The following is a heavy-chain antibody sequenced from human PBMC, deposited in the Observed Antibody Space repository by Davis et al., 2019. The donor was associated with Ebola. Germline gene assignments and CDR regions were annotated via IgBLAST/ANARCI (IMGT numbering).Heavy chain of an antibody. D-gene: IGHD1-26*01. V-gene: IGHV1-18*01. Sequence: AASVQVSCKASGYTFTTFGISWVRQAPGQGLEWMGGMNPYSGNTNYAQKLQGRVTVTTDTSTSTAYMELRSLRSDDTAVYYCARRVGARSGFDYWGQGSLVTVSS. CDR1: GYTFTTFG. J-gene: IGHJ4*02. CDR3: ARRVGARSGFDY. CDR2: MNPYSGNT.